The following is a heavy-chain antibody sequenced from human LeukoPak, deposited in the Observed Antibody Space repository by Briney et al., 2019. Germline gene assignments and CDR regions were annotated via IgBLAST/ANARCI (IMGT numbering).Heavy chain of an antibody. D-gene: IGHD6-13*01. J-gene: IGHJ4*02. CDR1: GFTFSDDY. CDR2: MSSTGSTI. V-gene: IGHV3-11*04. CDR3: ARAKSSSWNRAFGY. Sequence: NPGGSLRLSCEASGFTFSDDYMSWLRQPPGKGLEWVSYMSSTGSTIFYADSVKGRFTISRDNAKSSVYLQMNSLRAEDTAVYYCARAKSSSWNRAFGYWGQGTLVTVSS.